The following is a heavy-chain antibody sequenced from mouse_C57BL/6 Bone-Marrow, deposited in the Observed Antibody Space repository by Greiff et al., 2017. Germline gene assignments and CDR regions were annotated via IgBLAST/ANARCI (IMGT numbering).Heavy chain of an antibody. J-gene: IGHJ3*01. CDR3: ARSSYGSGFAY. Sequence: EVNVVESGPELVKPGASVKISCKASGYSFTGYYMHWVKQSHGNILDWIGYIYPYNGVSSYNQKFKGKATLTVDKSSSTAYMELRSLTSEDSAVYYCARSSYGSGFAYWGQGTLVTVSA. CDR1: GYSFTGYY. V-gene: IGHV1-31*01. D-gene: IGHD1-1*01. CDR2: IYPYNGVS.